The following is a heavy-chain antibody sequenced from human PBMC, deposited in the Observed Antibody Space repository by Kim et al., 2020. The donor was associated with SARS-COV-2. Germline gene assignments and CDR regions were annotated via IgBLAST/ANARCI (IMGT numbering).Heavy chain of an antibody. CDR3: ARAKSLVGASFDS. CDR2: INSDGSIT. D-gene: IGHD1-26*01. J-gene: IGHJ4*02. Sequence: GGSLRLSCAASGFTFSSHWMHWVRQAPGKGLVWASRINSDGSITSYADSVKGRFTISRYNAKSTLYLQMNSLRVEDTAVYYCARAKSLVGASFDSWGQG. V-gene: IGHV3-74*01. CDR1: GFTFSSHW.